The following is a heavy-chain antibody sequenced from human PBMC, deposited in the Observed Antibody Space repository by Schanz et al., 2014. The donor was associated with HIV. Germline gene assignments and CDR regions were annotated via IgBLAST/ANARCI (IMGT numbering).Heavy chain of an antibody. D-gene: IGHD7-27*01. V-gene: IGHV3-7*01. CDR2: IKQDESEK. CDR3: ASRRERSTGATSGFDY. CDR1: GFNFTNAW. Sequence: EVQLVESGGDLVKPGGSLRLSCAASGFNFTNAWMNWVRQVPGKGLEWVANIKQDESEKYYVDSVKGRFTISRDNDKKSQYLRLNRQPAEHTAVYYCASRRERSTGATSGFDYWGQGTLLTVS. J-gene: IGHJ4*02.